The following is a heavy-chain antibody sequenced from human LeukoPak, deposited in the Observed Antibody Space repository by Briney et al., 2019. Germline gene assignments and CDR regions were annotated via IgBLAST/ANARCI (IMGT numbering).Heavy chain of an antibody. D-gene: IGHD3-22*01. V-gene: IGHV1-18*01. Sequence: ASVKVSCKASGYTFTSYDINWVRQATGQGLEWMGWMNPNSGNTNYAQKLQGRVTMTTDTSTSTAYMELRSLRSDDTAVYYCAREKYYYDSSGQEPYYYYYYMDVWGKGTTVTVSS. CDR3: AREKYYYDSSGQEPYYYYYYMDV. CDR2: MNPNSGNT. CDR1: GYTFTSYD. J-gene: IGHJ6*03.